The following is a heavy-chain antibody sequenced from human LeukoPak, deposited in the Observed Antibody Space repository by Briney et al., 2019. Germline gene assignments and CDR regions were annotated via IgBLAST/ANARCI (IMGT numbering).Heavy chain of an antibody. D-gene: IGHD2-21*01. J-gene: IGHJ4*02. V-gene: IGHV3-23*01. Sequence: GGSLRLSCAASGFTFSNYAMAWVRQAPGKGLEWVSGISGNGGNTYYVDSVKGRFTISRDNSRNTLYAQMNNLRAEDTAVYYCATEKGDSPDYWGQGTLVTVSS. CDR1: GFTFSNYA. CDR2: ISGNGGNT. CDR3: ATEKGDSPDY.